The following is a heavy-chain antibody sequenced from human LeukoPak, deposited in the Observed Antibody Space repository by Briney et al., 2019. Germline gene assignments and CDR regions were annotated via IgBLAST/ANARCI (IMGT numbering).Heavy chain of an antibody. J-gene: IGHJ4*02. CDR1: GFTFSDYY. Sequence: PGGSLRLSCAASGFTFSDYYMSWIRQAPGKGLEWVSYISSSGSTIYYADSVKGRFTISRDNAKNSLYLQMNSLRAEDTAVCYCARNHYDILTGYFYDYWGQGTLVTVSS. V-gene: IGHV3-11*01. CDR3: ARNHYDILTGYFYDY. CDR2: ISSSGSTI. D-gene: IGHD3-9*01.